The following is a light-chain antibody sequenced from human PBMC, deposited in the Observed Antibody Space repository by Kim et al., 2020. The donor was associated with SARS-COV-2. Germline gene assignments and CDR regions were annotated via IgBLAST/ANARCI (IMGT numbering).Light chain of an antibody. CDR1: NSGVDGYKY. CDR3: TSYTGRLTML. Sequence: TSTCCGWNSGVDGYKYVSWYQQHPGNAPKLIIYDVSRRPSGVSDRFSGSKSGNTASLTISGLQAGDEADYLCTSYTGRLTMLFGGGTKLTVL. V-gene: IGLV2-11*03. CDR2: DVS. J-gene: IGLJ2*01.